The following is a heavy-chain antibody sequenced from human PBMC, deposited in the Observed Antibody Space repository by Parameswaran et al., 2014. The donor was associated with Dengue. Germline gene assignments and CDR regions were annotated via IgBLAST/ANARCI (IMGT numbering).Heavy chain of an antibody. J-gene: IGHJ6*02. Sequence: VRQAPGKRPEWVGHIKSKTDGGTRDYAGPVKGRFTISRDESKNTLYLQLNSLKPEDTAVYYCTTCDFLTGYPRGYYYREFDVWGQGTTVTVSS. CDR2: IKSKTDGGTR. CDR3: TTCDFLTGYPRGYYYREFDV. V-gene: IGHV3-15*01. D-gene: IGHD3-9*01.